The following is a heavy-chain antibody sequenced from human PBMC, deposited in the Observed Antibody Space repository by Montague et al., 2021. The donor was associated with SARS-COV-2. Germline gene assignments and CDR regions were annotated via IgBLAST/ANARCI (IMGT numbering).Heavy chain of an antibody. CDR2: IYSSGSI. V-gene: IGHV4-4*07. J-gene: IGHJ6*02. CDR1: GGSIRNYY. D-gene: IGHD3-16*01. Sequence: SETLSLTCIVSGGSIRNYYWSWIRQPPGKGLEWIGRIYSSGSINYNSSLKTRMTLPVATSKNQLSLRLNSVTAADTAVYYCSRNPGEYYGMDVWGQGTTVTVSS. CDR3: SRNPGEYYGMDV.